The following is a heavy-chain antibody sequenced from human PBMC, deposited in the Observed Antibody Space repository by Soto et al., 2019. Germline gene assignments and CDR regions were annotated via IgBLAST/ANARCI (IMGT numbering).Heavy chain of an antibody. V-gene: IGHV4-31*03. CDR2: IYYSGST. CDR3: ARAFVGSIAARRRNNWFDP. Sequence: TSETLSLTCTVSGGSISSGGYYWSWIRQHPGEGLEWIGYIYYSGSTYYNPSLKSRVTISVDTSKNQFSLKLSSVTAADTAVYYCARAFVGSIAARRRNNWFDPWGQGTLVTVAS. J-gene: IGHJ5*02. D-gene: IGHD6-6*01. CDR1: GGSISSGGYY.